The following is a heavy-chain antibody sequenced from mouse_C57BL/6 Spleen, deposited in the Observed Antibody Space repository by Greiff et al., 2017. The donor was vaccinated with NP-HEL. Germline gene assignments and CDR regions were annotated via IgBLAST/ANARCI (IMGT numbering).Heavy chain of an antibody. Sequence: VQLQQSGAELMKPAASVKLSCTATGYTFTGYWTEWVKQRPGHGLEWIGEILPGSGSTKYNEKFKGKATFTADTSSNTAYMQLSSLTTEDSAIDYCAIIDYLGSSLWYFDVWGTGTTVTVSA. J-gene: IGHJ1*03. CDR2: ILPGSGST. CDR3: AIIDYLGSSLWYFDV. D-gene: IGHD1-1*01. CDR1: GYTFTGYW. V-gene: IGHV1-9*01.